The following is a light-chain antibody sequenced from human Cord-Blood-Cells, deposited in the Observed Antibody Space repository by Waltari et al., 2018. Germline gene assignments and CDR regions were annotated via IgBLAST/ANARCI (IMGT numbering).Light chain of an antibody. Sequence: DIVMTQSPLSLPVTPGEPASISCRSSPSLLHSNGCNYLDWYLQKPGQSPQLLIYLGSNRASGVPDRFSGRGSGTDFTLKISRVEAEDVGVYYCMQALQTPLFGPGTKVDIK. CDR1: PSLLHSNGCNY. CDR3: MQALQTPL. V-gene: IGKV2-28*01. CDR2: LGS. J-gene: IGKJ3*01.